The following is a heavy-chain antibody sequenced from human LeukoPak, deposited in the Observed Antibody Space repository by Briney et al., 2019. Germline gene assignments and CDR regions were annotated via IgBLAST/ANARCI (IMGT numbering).Heavy chain of an antibody. CDR3: AKGARDSAADFDY. CDR2: ISGSGGST. CDR1: GITFRSDA. D-gene: IGHD2-2*01. Sequence: GGSLRLACAASGITFRSDAMSWFRKAPGKGLKWVSAISGSGGSTYYADSVKGRFTISRDNSKNTLYLQMNSLRAEDTAVYYCAKGARDSAADFDYWGQGTLVTVSS. V-gene: IGHV3-23*01. J-gene: IGHJ4*02.